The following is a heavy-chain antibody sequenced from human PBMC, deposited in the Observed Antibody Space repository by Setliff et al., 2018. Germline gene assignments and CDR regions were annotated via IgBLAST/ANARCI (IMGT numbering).Heavy chain of an antibody. D-gene: IGHD2-2*02. J-gene: IGHJ3*01. CDR3: TTDRAACSGSSCYNGFDV. V-gene: IGHV3-15*07. Sequence: PGGSLRLSCAASGFTFSYAWMHWVRQAPGKGLEWVGRSKSKTAGGAIDYAAPVKGRFTISRDDSKNTLYLQMSSLKTEDTAMYYCTTDRAACSGSSCYNGFDVWGQGTMVTVSS. CDR1: GFTFSYAW. CDR2: SKSKTAGGAI.